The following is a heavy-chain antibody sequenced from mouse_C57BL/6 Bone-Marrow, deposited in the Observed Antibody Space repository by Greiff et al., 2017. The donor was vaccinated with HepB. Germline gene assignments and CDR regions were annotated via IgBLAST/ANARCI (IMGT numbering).Heavy chain of an antibody. CDR2: IDPSDSYT. Sequence: QVHVKQPGAELVMPGASVKLSCKASGYTFTSYWMHWVKQRPGQGLEWIGEIDPSDSYTNYNQKFKGKSTLTVDKSSSTAYMQLSSLTSEDSAVYYCARFLYWGQGTSVTVSS. J-gene: IGHJ4*01. CDR1: GYTFTSYW. V-gene: IGHV1-69*01. CDR3: ARFLY.